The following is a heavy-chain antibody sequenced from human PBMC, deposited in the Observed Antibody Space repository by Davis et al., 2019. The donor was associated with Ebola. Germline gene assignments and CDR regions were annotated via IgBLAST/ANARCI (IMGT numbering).Heavy chain of an antibody. Sequence: ASVKVSCKASGYRFTSYDMHWVRQAPGQGLEWVGIINPITGGTSYAQNFQVRVNMTRDTSTSTVYMELSSLRCEDTAVYYCAREGGRYYDSSGYVFDIWGQGTMVKVSS. D-gene: IGHD3-22*01. CDR1: GYRFTSYD. CDR2: INPITGGT. V-gene: IGHV1-46*01. J-gene: IGHJ3*02. CDR3: AREGGRYYDSSGYVFDI.